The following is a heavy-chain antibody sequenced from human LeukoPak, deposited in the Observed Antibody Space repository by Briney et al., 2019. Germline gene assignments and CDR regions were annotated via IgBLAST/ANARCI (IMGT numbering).Heavy chain of an antibody. J-gene: IGHJ6*02. Sequence: ASVKVSCKLSGYTLTQLSMHWVRQAPGKGLEWMGGFDPEDGETIYAQKFQGRVTMTEDTSTDTAYMELSSLRSEDTAVYYCATEVFTQESYGMDVWGQGTTVTVSS. CDR2: FDPEDGET. V-gene: IGHV1-24*01. CDR1: GYTLTQLS. D-gene: IGHD2-21*01. CDR3: ATEVFTQESYGMDV.